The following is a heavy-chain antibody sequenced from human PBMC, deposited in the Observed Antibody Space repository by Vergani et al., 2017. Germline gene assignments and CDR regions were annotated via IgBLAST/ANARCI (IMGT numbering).Heavy chain of an antibody. J-gene: IGHJ4*02. CDR1: GFTLSNYD. CDR2: IQFDGSNK. D-gene: IGHD3-16*01. Sequence: QVQLVESGGGVVQRGGSLRLSCATSGFTLSNYDMQWIRQGPGKGLEFVAFIQFDGSNKYYADSVKGRFTISRDFSKNTLYLQMNSLRTDDTATYYCANHFRGWGIDYWGQGSKVIV. CDR3: ANHFRGWGIDY. V-gene: IGHV3-30*02.